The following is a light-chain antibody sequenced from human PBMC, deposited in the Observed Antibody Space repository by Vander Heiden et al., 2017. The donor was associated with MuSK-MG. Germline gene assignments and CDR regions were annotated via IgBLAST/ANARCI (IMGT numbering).Light chain of an antibody. V-gene: IGKV1-5*03. J-gene: IGKJ3*01. Sequence: DIQMTQSPSTLSASVGNRLTITCRASQSISSWWAWYQQKPGKAPKLLIYKASSLESGVPSRFSGSGSGTEFTLTISSLQPDDFATYYCQQYNSYPFTFGPGTKVDIK. CDR1: QSISSW. CDR2: KAS. CDR3: QQYNSYPFT.